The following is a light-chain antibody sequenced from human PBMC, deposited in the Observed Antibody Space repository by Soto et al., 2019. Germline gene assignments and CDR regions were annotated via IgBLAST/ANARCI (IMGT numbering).Light chain of an antibody. CDR2: DAS. J-gene: IGKJ5*01. Sequence: EIVLTQSPGTLSLSPGESATLSCRASQRVASSHIAWYRQKPGQAPRLLIYDASNRATGIPARFSGTGSGTDFTLTISRLEPEDFAVYYCQQYSSSPSITFGQGTRLEIK. CDR1: QRVASSH. V-gene: IGKV3-20*01. CDR3: QQYSSSPSIT.